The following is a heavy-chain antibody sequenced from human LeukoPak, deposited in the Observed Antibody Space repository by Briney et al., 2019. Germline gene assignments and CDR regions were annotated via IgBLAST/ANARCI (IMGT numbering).Heavy chain of an antibody. CDR3: ARVQTQGYGYAV. D-gene: IGHD5-18*01. V-gene: IGHV1-24*01. CDR1: GYTLTELS. J-gene: IGHJ4*02. CDR2: FDPEDGET. Sequence: ASVKVSCKVSGYTLTELSMHWVRQAPGKGLEWMGCFDPEDGETIYAQKFQGRVTMTEDTSTDTAYMELSSLRSEDTAVYYCARVQTQGYGYAVWGQGTLVTVSS.